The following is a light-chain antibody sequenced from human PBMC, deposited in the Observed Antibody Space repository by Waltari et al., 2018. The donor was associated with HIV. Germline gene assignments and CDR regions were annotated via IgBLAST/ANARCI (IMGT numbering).Light chain of an antibody. J-gene: IGLJ3*02. CDR2: RSN. CDR3: AAWDDSLSGPV. Sequence: QSVLTQPASASGTPGQRVTFSCSGSSSNIGHNYVYWYQQLPGTAPKVLIYRSNQRASGVPDRFSGSKSGTSASLAIRGLRSEDEADYYCAAWDDSLSGPVFGGGTKVTVL. CDR1: SSNIGHNY. V-gene: IGLV1-47*01.